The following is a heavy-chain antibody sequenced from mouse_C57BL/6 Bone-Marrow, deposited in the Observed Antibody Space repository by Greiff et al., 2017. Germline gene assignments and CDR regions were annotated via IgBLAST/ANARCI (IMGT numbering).Heavy chain of an antibody. CDR3: TRCSYTPEAMDY. Sequence: QVQLQQSGAELVRPGASVTLSCKASGYTFTDYEMHWVKQTPVHGLEWIGAIDPETGGTAYNQKFKGKAILTADKSSSTAYMELRSLTSEDSAVYYGTRCSYTPEAMDYWGQGTSVTVSS. D-gene: IGHD2-12*01. CDR2: IDPETGGT. CDR1: GYTFTDYE. J-gene: IGHJ4*01. V-gene: IGHV1-15*01.